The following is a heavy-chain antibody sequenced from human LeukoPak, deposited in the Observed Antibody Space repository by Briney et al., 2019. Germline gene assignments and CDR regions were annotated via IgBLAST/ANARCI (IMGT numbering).Heavy chain of an antibody. CDR3: ARDSGSYLQPTDF. J-gene: IGHJ4*01. Sequence: GGSLRLSCAASGFTFSSYWMHWVRQAPGKGLVWVSRINSDGSITTYADSVKGRFTISRDNAKNTLYLQMNSLRADDTALYHCARDSGSYLQPTDFWGHGTLVTVSS. V-gene: IGHV3-74*01. CDR1: GFTFSSYW. CDR2: INSDGSIT. D-gene: IGHD1-26*01.